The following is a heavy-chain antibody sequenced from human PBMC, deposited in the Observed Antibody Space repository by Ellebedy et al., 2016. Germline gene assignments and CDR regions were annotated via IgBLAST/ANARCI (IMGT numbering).Heavy chain of an antibody. V-gene: IGHV4-34*01. D-gene: IGHD3-10*01. CDR3: ARTNVLLWFGELSFGPFDY. Sequence: SETLSLXXAVYGGSFSGYYWSWIRQPPGKGLEWIGEINHSGSTNYNPSLKSRVTISVDTSKNQFSLKLSSVTAADTAVYYCARTNVLLWFGELSFGPFDYWGQGTLVTVSS. J-gene: IGHJ4*02. CDR2: INHSGST. CDR1: GGSFSGYY.